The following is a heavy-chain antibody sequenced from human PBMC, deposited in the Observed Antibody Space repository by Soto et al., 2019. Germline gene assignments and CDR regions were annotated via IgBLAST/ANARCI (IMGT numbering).Heavy chain of an antibody. Sequence: QVQLVESGGGVVQPGRSLRLSCAASGFTFSSYGMHWVRKAPGKGLEWVAVIWYDGSNKYYADSVKGRFTISRDNSKNTLYLQMNSLRAEDTAVYYCARTNREYCSSTSCYHPADYWGQGTLVTVSS. CDR1: GFTFSSYG. CDR3: ARTNREYCSSTSCYHPADY. J-gene: IGHJ4*02. V-gene: IGHV3-33*01. CDR2: IWYDGSNK. D-gene: IGHD2-2*01.